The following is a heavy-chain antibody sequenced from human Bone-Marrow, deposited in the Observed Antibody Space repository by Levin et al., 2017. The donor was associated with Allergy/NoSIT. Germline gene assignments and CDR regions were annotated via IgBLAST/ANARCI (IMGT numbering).Heavy chain of an antibody. Sequence: ASVKVSCKTSGFSFTGYYIHWVRQAPGQGLEWMGRVNPKSGGTNYAQKFQARIIMPRDTSTSTAYMALRGLTSDDTAVCCCAREDVATGALDVWGQGSTVTVSS. D-gene: IGHD1-26*01. CDR2: VNPKSGGT. V-gene: IGHV1-2*06. CDR1: GFSFTGYY. CDR3: AREDVATGALDV. J-gene: IGHJ6*02.